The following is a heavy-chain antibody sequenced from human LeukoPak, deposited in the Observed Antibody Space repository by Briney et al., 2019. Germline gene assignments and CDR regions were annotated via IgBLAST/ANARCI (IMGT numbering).Heavy chain of an antibody. V-gene: IGHV1-69*13. CDR2: IIPIFGTA. CDR1: GYTFTQYA. Sequence: SVKVSCKASGYTFTQYAMSWVRQAPGQGLEWMGGIIPIFGTANYAQKFQGRVTITADESTSTAYMELSSLRSEDTAVYYCAREGHVAAAGGKYWFDPWGQGTLVTVSS. D-gene: IGHD6-13*01. J-gene: IGHJ5*02. CDR3: AREGHVAAAGGKYWFDP.